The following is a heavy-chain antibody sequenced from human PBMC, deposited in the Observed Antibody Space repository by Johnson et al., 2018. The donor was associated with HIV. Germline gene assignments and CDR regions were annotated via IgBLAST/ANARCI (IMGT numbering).Heavy chain of an antibody. J-gene: IGHJ3*02. CDR2: ISSSGNTI. CDR3: ARDKGRGAFDI. V-gene: IGHV3-11*04. Sequence: QVQLVESGGGVVQPGGSLRLSCAASGITFSDYYMSWIRQAPGKGRGWVSYISSSGNTIYHADDVKGRVTISRDNAKKSLYLQMNSLGAEDTAVYYCARDKGRGAFDIWGQGKMVTVSS. CDR1: GITFSDYY. D-gene: IGHD3-10*01.